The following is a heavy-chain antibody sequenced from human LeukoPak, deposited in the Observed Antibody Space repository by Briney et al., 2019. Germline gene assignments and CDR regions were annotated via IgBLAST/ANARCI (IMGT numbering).Heavy chain of an antibody. CDR1: GGSFSGYY. J-gene: IGHJ5*02. V-gene: IGHV4-59*10. CDR3: ARGGYYGSGNDFRFDP. CDR2: IYTSGST. Sequence: SETLSLTCAVYGGSFSGYYWSWIRQPAGKGLEWIGRIYTSGSTNYSPSLKTRVTISVDTSKNQFSLKLSSVTAADTAVYYCARGGYYGSGNDFRFDPWGQGTLVTVSS. D-gene: IGHD3-10*01.